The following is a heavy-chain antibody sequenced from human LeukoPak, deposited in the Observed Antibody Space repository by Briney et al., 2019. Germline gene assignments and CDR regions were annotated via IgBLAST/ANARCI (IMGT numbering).Heavy chain of an antibody. V-gene: IGHV3-23*01. D-gene: IGHD5-18*01. J-gene: IGHJ4*02. CDR1: GFTFSSYA. CDR3: ARGDYNYGL. Sequence: PGGSLRLSCAASGFTFSSYAMSWVRHAPGKGLEWVSSISGSGGRTYYADTVTGRFTISRDNPNNTLYLQRNSLRAEDTAVYYCARGDYNYGLWGQGTLVTVSP. CDR2: ISGSGGRT.